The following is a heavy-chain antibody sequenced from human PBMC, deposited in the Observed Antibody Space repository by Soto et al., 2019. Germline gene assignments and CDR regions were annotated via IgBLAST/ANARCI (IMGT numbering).Heavy chain of an antibody. CDR3: ARGPHYYDSSGRFDY. Sequence: QVQLQESGPGLVKPSETLSLTCTVSGGSISSYYWSWIRQPPGKGLELIGYIYYSGSTNYNPSRTSRLTLSVDTSKNQFSLKLSSVTAADTAVYYCARGPHYYDSSGRFDYWGQGTLVTVSS. V-gene: IGHV4-59*01. D-gene: IGHD3-22*01. J-gene: IGHJ4*02. CDR2: IYYSGST. CDR1: GGSISSYY.